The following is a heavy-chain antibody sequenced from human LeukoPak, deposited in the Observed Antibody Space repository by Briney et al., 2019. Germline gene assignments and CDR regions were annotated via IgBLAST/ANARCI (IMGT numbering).Heavy chain of an antibody. Sequence: PGGSLRLSCGASGFIFSDYYMSWIRQAPGKGLEWISYISSSGTPKYYADSVKGRFTISRDNAQNSLYLQMNSLRAEDTAVYYCARDSSNDYNFWSGYYTNYMDVWGKGTTVTVSS. CDR2: ISSSGTPK. J-gene: IGHJ6*03. V-gene: IGHV3-11*04. CDR3: ARDSSNDYNFWSGYYTNYMDV. CDR1: GFIFSDYY. D-gene: IGHD3-3*01.